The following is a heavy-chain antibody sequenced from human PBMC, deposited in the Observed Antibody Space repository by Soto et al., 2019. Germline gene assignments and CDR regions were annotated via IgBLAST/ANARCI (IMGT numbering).Heavy chain of an antibody. CDR3: ARDPTVTSHGMDV. V-gene: IGHV1-8*02. J-gene: IGHJ6*02. CDR2: IIPNSGNT. Sequence: ASVKVSCKASGGTFSSYAISWVRQAPGQGLEWMGGIIPNSGNTGYAQKFQGRVTMTRNTSISTAYMELSSLRSEDTAVYYCARDPTVTSHGMDVWGQGTTVTVSS. CDR1: GGTFSSYA. D-gene: IGHD4-4*01.